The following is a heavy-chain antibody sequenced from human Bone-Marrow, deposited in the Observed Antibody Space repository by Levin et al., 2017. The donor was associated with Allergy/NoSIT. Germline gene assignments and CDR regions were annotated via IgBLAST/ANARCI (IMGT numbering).Heavy chain of an antibody. CDR2: IGGDNYTK. Sequence: PGASVKVSCDASGFTFSSYGIIWVRQAPGKGLEWVSYIGGDNYTKYYADSVKGRFTISRDNAKKSLYLQMNSLRGEDTAVYYCAREGSWSSTWLGNYYVDYWGQGTLVTVSS. D-gene: IGHD6-13*01. CDR1: GFTFSSYG. CDR3: AREGSWSSTWLGNYYVDY. V-gene: IGHV3-48*01. J-gene: IGHJ4*02.